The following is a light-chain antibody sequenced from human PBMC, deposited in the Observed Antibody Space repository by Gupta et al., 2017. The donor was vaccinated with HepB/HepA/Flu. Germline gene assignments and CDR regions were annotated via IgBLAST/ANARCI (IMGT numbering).Light chain of an antibody. CDR1: GSNIGSNF. Sequence: QSVLTQPPSASGTPGHRVTISCSGSGSNIGSNFVYWYQQLPGKAPKLLIYRNHQRPSGVPDRFSGSKSGSSASLAISGLRSEDEADYYCASWDDSVSGPWVFGGGTKLTVL. J-gene: IGLJ3*02. V-gene: IGLV1-47*01. CDR2: RNH. CDR3: ASWDDSVSGPWV.